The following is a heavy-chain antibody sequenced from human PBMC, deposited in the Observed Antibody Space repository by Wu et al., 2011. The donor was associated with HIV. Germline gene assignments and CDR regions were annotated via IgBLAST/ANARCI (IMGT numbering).Heavy chain of an antibody. CDR2: LNPNSGNT. J-gene: IGHJ6*03. V-gene: IGHV1-8*03. CDR1: GYTFSSYD. D-gene: IGHD2-2*01. CDR3: ARGGIAVVPAARPLYYSYYMDV. Sequence: QVQLVQSGAEVKEPGASVKVSCKASGYTFSSYDINWVRQAIGQGLEWMGWLNPNSGNTGYAQKFQGRVTITRDTSINTAYMELSSLRSDDTAVYYCARGGIAVVPAARPLYYSYYMDVWGKGTTVTVSS.